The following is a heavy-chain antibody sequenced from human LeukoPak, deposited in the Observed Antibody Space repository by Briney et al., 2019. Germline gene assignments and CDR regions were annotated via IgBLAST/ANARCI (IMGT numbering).Heavy chain of an antibody. CDR2: ISAYNGNT. V-gene: IGHV1-18*01. J-gene: IGHJ1*01. Sequence: ASVKVSCKASGYTFTSYGISWVRQAPGQGLEWMGWISAYNGNTNYAQKLQGRVTMTTDTSTSTADMELRSPRSDDTAVYYCARDFKDFWSGYYTLGNWGQGTLVTVSS. CDR3: ARDFKDFWSGYYTLGN. D-gene: IGHD3-3*01. CDR1: GYTFTSYG.